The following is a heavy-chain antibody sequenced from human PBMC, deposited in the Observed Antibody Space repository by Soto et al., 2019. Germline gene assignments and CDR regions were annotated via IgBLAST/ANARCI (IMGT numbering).Heavy chain of an antibody. D-gene: IGHD5-18*01. CDR3: AKDEIGYSYGLSVDY. CDR1: GFTFSSYG. Sequence: PGGSLILSCAASGFTFSSYGMHWVRQAPGKGLEWVAVIWYDGSNKYYADSVKGRFTISRDNSKNTLYLQMNSLRAEDTAVYYCAKDEIGYSYGLSVDYWGQGTLVTVPS. V-gene: IGHV3-30*02. CDR2: IWYDGSNK. J-gene: IGHJ4*02.